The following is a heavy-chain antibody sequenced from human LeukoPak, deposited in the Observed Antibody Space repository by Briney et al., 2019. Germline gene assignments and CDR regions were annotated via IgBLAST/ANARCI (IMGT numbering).Heavy chain of an antibody. CDR1: GVTCSSGS. V-gene: IGHV3-21*01. Sequence: SGGSLRLSCAASGVTCSSGSMNWVCQAPRKGLDRVSSISSSSSYICYAESVKGRFTISRENAKNSLYLQINSLRAEDAAVYYCARVRGYDDYWGQGTLVTVSS. J-gene: IGHJ4*02. CDR2: ISSSSSYI. D-gene: IGHD5-12*01. CDR3: ARVRGYDDY.